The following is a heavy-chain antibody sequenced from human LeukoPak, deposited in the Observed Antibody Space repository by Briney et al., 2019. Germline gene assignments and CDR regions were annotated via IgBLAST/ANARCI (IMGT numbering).Heavy chain of an antibody. V-gene: IGHV4-39*07. CDR3: ARDNAYLAEDYYYYMDV. Sequence: SETLSLTCTVSGGSISSSSYYWGWIRQPPGKGLEWIGSIYYSGSTNYNPSLKSRVTMSVDTSKNQLSLKLSSVTAADTAVYYCARDNAYLAEDYYYYMDVWGKGTTVTVSS. CDR1: GGSISSSSYY. J-gene: IGHJ6*03. CDR2: IYYSGST. D-gene: IGHD2-21*01.